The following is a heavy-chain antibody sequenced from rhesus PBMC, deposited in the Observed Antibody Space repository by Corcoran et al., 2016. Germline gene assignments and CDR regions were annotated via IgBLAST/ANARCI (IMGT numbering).Heavy chain of an antibody. CDR2: ISLNSGTI. J-gene: IGHJ3*01. D-gene: IGHD6-13*01. CDR1: GFTFDDYA. Sequence: EVQLVESGGGLVQPGGSLRLSCAASGFTFDDYAMSWVRQAPGKGLEWVSRISLNSGTIYYAESMKGQFTISRDNAKNSLFLQMDRLRAEDTAVYYCTRSSWSKAFDFWGQGLRVTVSS. CDR3: TRSSWSKAFDF. V-gene: IGHV3-134*01.